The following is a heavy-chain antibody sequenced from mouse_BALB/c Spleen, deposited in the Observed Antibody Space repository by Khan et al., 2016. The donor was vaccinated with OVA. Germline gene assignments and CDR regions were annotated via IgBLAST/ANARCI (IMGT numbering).Heavy chain of an antibody. CDR3: ARVNYGSRDYFDY. D-gene: IGHD1-1*01. CDR1: GYTFSGYW. Sequence: QVRLQQSGAELMKPGASVKISCKATGYTFSGYWLAWVKQRPGHGLEWIGEILPGSGSRNYNEKFKGKATFTADISSKTTYMQLSSLTSEDSAVYYCARVNYGSRDYFDYWGQGTTLTVSS. J-gene: IGHJ2*01. CDR2: ILPGSGSR. V-gene: IGHV1-9*01.